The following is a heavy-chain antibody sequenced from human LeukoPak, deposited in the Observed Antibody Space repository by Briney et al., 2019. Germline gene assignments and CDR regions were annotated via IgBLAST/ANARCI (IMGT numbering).Heavy chain of an antibody. CDR3: ARGPPNWGYDY. V-gene: IGHV1-8*01. CDR2: MSPNSGDT. CDR1: GYTFTIYD. J-gene: IGHJ4*02. D-gene: IGHD7-27*01. Sequence: ASVKVSFKASGYTFTIYDFNWVRQATGRRPEWMGWMSPNSGDTGYAQKFQDRVTMTRNTSISTAYMELSSLRSDDTAVYYCARGPPNWGYDYWGPGTLVTVSS.